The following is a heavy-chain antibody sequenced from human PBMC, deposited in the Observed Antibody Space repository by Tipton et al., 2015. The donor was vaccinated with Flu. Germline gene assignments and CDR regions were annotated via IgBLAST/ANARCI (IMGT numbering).Heavy chain of an antibody. Sequence: QLVQSGGGLVQPGGSLRLSCAASGFTFSTYWMTWVRQAPGKGLEWVANIKQDGSEKYYVDSVKGRFTISRDNAKNSLYLQMNSLIVGDTVVYYCVSFADHGDYEGFDLWGRGTLVTVSS. CDR2: IKQDGSEK. CDR3: VSFADHGDYEGFDL. J-gene: IGHJ2*01. CDR1: GFTFSTYW. V-gene: IGHV3-7*01. D-gene: IGHD4-17*01.